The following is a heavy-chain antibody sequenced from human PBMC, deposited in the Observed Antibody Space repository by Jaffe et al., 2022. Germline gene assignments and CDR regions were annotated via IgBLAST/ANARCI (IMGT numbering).Heavy chain of an antibody. J-gene: IGHJ4*02. CDR2: IHYTGRK. V-gene: IGHV4-39*01. CDR3: VRQSSYGSGSYFDY. D-gene: IGHD3-10*01. CDR1: GGSISNINYY. Sequence: QLQLQESGPGLVKPSETLSLTCTVSGGSISNINYYWGWIRQPPGKGLEWIGAIHYTGRKYYNPSLKSRVTTSVDTSKNQFSLELSSVTAADTAVYYCVRQSSYGSGSYFDYWGQGTLVTASS.